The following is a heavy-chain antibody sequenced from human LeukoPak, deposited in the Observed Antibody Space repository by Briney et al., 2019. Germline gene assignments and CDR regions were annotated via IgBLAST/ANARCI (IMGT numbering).Heavy chain of an antibody. CDR2: IRYDGSNK. CDR3: AREKQRGVIYYYYYYMDV. J-gene: IGHJ6*03. D-gene: IGHD3-10*01. V-gene: IGHV3-30*02. Sequence: GGSLRLSCAASGFTFSNYGMHWVRQAPGKGLEWVTFIRYDGSNKYYADSVKGRFTISRDNSKNTLYLQMNSLRAEDTAVYYCAREKQRGVIYYYYYYMDVWGKGTTVTVSS. CDR1: GFTFSNYG.